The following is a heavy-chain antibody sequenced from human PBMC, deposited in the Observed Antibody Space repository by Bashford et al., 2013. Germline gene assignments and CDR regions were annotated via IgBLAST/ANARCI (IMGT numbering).Heavy chain of an antibody. V-gene: IGHV4-31*03. CDR1: GGSISSGGYS. CDR2: IYYSGST. CDR3: AGEDQGRYYFDY. J-gene: IGHJ4*02. D-gene: IGHD3-9*01. Sequence: SETLSLTCTVSGGSISSGGYSWSWIRQHPGKGLEWIGDIYYSGSTYYNPSLKSRVTISVDTSKNQFSLKLSSVSAADTAVYYCAGEDQGRYYFDYWGQGTLVTVSS.